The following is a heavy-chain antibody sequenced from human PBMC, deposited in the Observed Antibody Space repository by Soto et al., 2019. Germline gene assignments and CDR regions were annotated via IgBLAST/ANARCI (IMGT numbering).Heavy chain of an antibody. CDR2: LYSDGST. CDR3: AKGEQLWETFDH. D-gene: IGHD5-18*01. Sequence: GGSVRLSCAASGFTVSSNYMSWVRQAPGKGLEWVSVLYSDGSTYYADSVKGRFTISRDNSKNALYFQMNSLRAEDTAVYYCAKGEQLWETFDHCGQGTQATVSS. V-gene: IGHV3-53*01. J-gene: IGHJ4*02. CDR1: GFTVSSNY.